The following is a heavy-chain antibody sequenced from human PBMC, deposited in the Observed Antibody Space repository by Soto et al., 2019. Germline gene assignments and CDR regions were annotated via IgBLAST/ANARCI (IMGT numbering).Heavy chain of an antibody. J-gene: IGHJ4*02. Sequence: GASVKVCCKDSRYTFTSYAMHWVRQAPGQRLEWMGWINAGNGNTKYSQKFQGRVTITRDTSASTAYMELSSLSSEDTAVYYCARERTNHYGSGTYSHWGQGTLVTFSS. CDR3: ARERTNHYGSGTYSH. D-gene: IGHD3-10*01. CDR2: INAGNGNT. CDR1: RYTFTSYA. V-gene: IGHV1-3*01.